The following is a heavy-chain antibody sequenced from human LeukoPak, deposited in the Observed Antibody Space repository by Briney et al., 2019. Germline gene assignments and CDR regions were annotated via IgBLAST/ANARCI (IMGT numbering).Heavy chain of an antibody. D-gene: IGHD3-22*01. Sequence: ASVKVSCKASGGTFSSYAISWVRQAPGQGLEWMGWMNPNSGNSGFAQKFQGRVTMTRNTSIATAYMEMTNLRFDDTAVYYCVDPDRWGQGTLVTVSS. J-gene: IGHJ1*01. V-gene: IGHV1-8*02. CDR3: VDPDR. CDR2: MNPNSGNS. CDR1: GGTFSSYA.